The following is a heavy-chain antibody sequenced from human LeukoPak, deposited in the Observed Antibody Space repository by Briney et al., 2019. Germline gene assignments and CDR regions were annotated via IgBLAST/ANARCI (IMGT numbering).Heavy chain of an antibody. V-gene: IGHV3-7*05. CDR2: IKQDGSEK. CDR3: ARYMYSSSREVGMDV. CDR1: GFTFSSYW. D-gene: IGHD6-13*01. Sequence: GGSLRLSCAASGFTFSSYWMSWVRQAPGKGLEWVANIKQDGSEKYYVDSVKGRFTISRDNAKNSLHLQMNSLRAEDTAVYYCARYMYSSSREVGMDVWGQGTTVTVSS. J-gene: IGHJ6*02.